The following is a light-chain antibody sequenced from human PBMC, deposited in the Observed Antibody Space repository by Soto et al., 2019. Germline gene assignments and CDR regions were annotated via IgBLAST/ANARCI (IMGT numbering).Light chain of an antibody. CDR3: QQYGSSPFT. Sequence: EIVLTQSPGTLSLSPGERATLSCRASQSVNSNYLAWYRQKHGQAPRLLIYGASSRATGIPDRFSGSASGTDFTLTISRLEPEDFAVYYCQQYGSSPFTFGPGTKVDIK. J-gene: IGKJ3*01. CDR2: GAS. CDR1: QSVNSNY. V-gene: IGKV3-20*01.